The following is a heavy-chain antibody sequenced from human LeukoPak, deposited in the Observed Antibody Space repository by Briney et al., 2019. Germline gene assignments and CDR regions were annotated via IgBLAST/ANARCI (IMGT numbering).Heavy chain of an antibody. CDR3: ASPSSAVDYYYYYMDV. CDR2: IIPIFGTA. CDR1: GGTFSSYA. J-gene: IGHJ6*03. Sequence: ASVKVSCKASGGTFSSYAISWVRQAPGQGLEWMGGIIPIFGTANYAQKFQGRVTITADESTSTAYMELSSLRSEDTAVYYCASPSSAVDYYYYYMDVWGKGTTVTVSS. V-gene: IGHV1-69*13.